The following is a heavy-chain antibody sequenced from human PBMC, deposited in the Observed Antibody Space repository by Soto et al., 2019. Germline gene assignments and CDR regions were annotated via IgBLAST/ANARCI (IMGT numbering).Heavy chain of an antibody. CDR3: ALRGYSSGWYGDNWFDP. Sequence: QVQLVQSGAEVKKPGASVKVSCKASGYTFTSYGISWVRQAPGQGLEWMGWISAYNGNTNYAQKLQCRVTMTTDTSTSTAYMELRSLRSDDTAVYYCALRGYSSGWYGDNWFDPWGQGTLVTVSS. CDR1: GYTFTSYG. D-gene: IGHD6-19*01. V-gene: IGHV1-18*01. J-gene: IGHJ5*02. CDR2: ISAYNGNT.